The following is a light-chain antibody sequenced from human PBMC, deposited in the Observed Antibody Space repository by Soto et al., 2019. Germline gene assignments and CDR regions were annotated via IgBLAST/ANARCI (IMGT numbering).Light chain of an antibody. V-gene: IGKV3-20*01. CDR1: QSVSSSY. Sequence: EIVLTQSPGTLSLSPGERATLSCRASQSVSSSYLAWYQQKPGQAPRLLIYGASSRATGIPDRFSGSGSGTDFTLTISRLEPEDFATYYCQQCYSFPYTFGQGTKLEIK. CDR2: GAS. J-gene: IGKJ2*01. CDR3: QQCYSFPYT.